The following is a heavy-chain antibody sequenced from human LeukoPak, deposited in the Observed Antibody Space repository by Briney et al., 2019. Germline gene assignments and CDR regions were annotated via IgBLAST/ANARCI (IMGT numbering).Heavy chain of an antibody. CDR2: IRSRANSYAT. J-gene: IGHJ4*02. CDR3: TRLDCSSTSCYLDY. D-gene: IGHD2-2*01. V-gene: IGHV3-73*01. CDR1: GFTFSGSA. Sequence: GGSLRLSCAASGFTFSGSAMHWVRQASGKGLEWVGRIRSRANSYATAYAASVKGRFTISRDDSKNTAYLQMNSLKTEDTAVYYCTRLDCSSTSCYLDYWGQGTLVTVPS.